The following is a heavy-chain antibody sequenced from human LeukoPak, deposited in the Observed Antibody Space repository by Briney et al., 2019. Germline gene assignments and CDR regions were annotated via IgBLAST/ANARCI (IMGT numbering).Heavy chain of an antibody. J-gene: IGHJ4*02. CDR2: ISVYNGNT. V-gene: IGHV1-18*01. CDR3: ARDPLTTIDY. D-gene: IGHD4/OR15-4a*01. Sequence: ASVKVSCKASGYTFTSYGISWVRQAPGQGLEWMGWISVYNGNTNYAQKLHGRVTMTTDTSTSTAYMELRSLRSDDTAVYDCARDPLTTIDYWGQGTLVTVSS. CDR1: GYTFTSYG.